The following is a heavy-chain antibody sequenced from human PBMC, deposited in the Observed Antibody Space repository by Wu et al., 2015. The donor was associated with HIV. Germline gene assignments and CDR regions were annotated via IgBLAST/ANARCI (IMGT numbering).Heavy chain of an antibody. D-gene: IGHD4-17*01. J-gene: IGHJ4*02. V-gene: IGHV1-69*12. CDR1: GGTFSTYA. Sequence: QVQLVQSGAEVKKPGSSVKVSCKVSGGTFSTYAITWVRQAPGQGLEWMGGIIPMFTTTNYAQKFTGRVTITADESTTTAYMELRSLRSEDTAVYYCARDKNGDYGDYVGPGNAGHRLL. CDR3: ARDKNGDYGDY. CDR2: IIPMFTTT.